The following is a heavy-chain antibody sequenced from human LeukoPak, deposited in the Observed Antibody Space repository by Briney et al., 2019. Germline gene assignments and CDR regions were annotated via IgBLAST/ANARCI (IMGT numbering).Heavy chain of an antibody. CDR2: IKWNGGST. CDR1: GFTFEDYD. J-gene: IGHJ3*02. D-gene: IGHD2-8*01. V-gene: IGHV3-20*04. CDR3: GRSGVGFDI. Sequence: GGSLRLSCAASGFTFEDYDMSWVRQAPGKGLEWVSGIKWNGGSTGYADSVKGRFTISRDNAQTSVYLQMNSLRAEDTAFYYWGRSGVGFDILGQGTMVSVSS.